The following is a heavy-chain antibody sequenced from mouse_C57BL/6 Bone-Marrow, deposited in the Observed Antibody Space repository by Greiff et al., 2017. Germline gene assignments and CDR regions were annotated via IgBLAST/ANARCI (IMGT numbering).Heavy chain of an antibody. V-gene: IGHV1-78*01. J-gene: IGHJ4*01. CDR3: ARSENCTGDAMDY. CDR1: GYTFTDHT. Sequence: VQLQESDAELVKPGASVKISCKVSGYTFTDHTIHWMKQRPEQGLEWIGYIYPRDGSTKYNEKFKGKATLTADKSSSTAYMQLNSLKSEDSAVYFCARSENCTGDAMDYWGQGTSVTVSS. CDR2: IYPRDGST. D-gene: IGHD4-1*01.